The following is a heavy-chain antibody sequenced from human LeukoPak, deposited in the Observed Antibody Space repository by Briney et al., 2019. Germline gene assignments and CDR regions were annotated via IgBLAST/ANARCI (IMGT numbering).Heavy chain of an antibody. Sequence: PGGSLRLSCAASGFTFGINGIHWVRQAPGKGLGWVAFIRSDGSNRYYADSVRGRFTISRDISKNTVYLQMNSLRAEDTAVYYGFLHDYRVYQRGGWFDPWGQGTLVTVSS. V-gene: IGHV3-30*02. CDR3: FLHDYRVYQRGGWFDP. J-gene: IGHJ5*02. CDR1: GFTFGING. D-gene: IGHD4-17*01. CDR2: IRSDGSNR.